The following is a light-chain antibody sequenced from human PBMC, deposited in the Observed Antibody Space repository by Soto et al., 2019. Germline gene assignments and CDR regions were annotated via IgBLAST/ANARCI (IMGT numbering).Light chain of an antibody. CDR2: GAS. Sequence: VVLTQSPATLSLSPGDRATLSCRASRHVYINALGWYQQKPGRTPTLLIYGASTRATDIPDRFSATGSGTDFSLTISGVEPEDSAVYYCQQYGASPFTFGPGTKVD. CDR1: RHVYINA. CDR3: QQYGASPFT. J-gene: IGKJ3*01. V-gene: IGKV3-20*01.